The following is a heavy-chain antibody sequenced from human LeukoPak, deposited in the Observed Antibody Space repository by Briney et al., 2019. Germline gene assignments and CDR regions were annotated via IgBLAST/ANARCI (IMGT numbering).Heavy chain of an antibody. CDR3: VKSVISAGQFDY. CDR1: GFTFSSYG. D-gene: IGHD6-13*01. V-gene: IGHV3-30*18. J-gene: IGHJ4*02. CDR2: VSYDGSSK. Sequence: GGSLRLSGAASGFTFSSYGMPWVRQAPGKGLKGGAVVSYDGSSKYYADSVKGRFTISRDNSENTLDLQMNSLRVEDTAVYYCVKSVISAGQFDYWGQGTLVTVSS.